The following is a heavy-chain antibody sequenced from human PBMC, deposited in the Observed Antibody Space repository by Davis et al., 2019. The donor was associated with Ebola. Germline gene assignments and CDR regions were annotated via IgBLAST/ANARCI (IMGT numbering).Heavy chain of an antibody. Sequence: MPSETLSLTCAVYGGSFSGYYWSWIRQPPGKGLEWIGEINHSGSTNYNPSLKSRVTISVDTSKNQFSLKLSSVTAADTAVYYCARERRIMITFGGVIPNYYYYGMDVWGQGTTVTVSS. V-gene: IGHV4-34*01. D-gene: IGHD3-16*02. CDR3: ARERRIMITFGGVIPNYYYYGMDV. CDR1: GGSFSGYY. CDR2: INHSGST. J-gene: IGHJ6*02.